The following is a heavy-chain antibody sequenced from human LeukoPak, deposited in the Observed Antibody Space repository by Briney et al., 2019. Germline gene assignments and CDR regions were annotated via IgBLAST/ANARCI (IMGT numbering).Heavy chain of an antibody. CDR1: GYTFTSYG. D-gene: IGHD3-22*01. CDR2: ISAYNGNT. V-gene: IGHV1-18*01. Sequence: GASVKVSCKASGYTFTSYGISWVRQAPGQGLEWMGWISAYNGNTNYAQKLQGRVTMTTDTSTSTAYMELRSLRSDDTAVYYCARDHYYDSSGYYYLEANFNYWGQGTLVNVSS. CDR3: ARDHYYDSSGYYYLEANFNY. J-gene: IGHJ4*02.